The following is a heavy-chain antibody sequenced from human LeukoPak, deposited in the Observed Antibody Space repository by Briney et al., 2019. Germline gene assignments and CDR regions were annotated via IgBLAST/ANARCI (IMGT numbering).Heavy chain of an antibody. CDR2: ISGSGGST. D-gene: IGHD3-16*02. V-gene: IGHV3-23*01. CDR3: AKSRRTMITFGGVIVRDY. CDR1: GFTFSSYA. Sequence: GGSLRLSCAASGFTFSSYAMSWVRQAPGKGLEWVSAISGSGGSTYYADSVKGRFTISRDNSKNTLYLQMNSLRAEDTAVYYCAKSRRTMITFGGVIVRDYWGQGTLVTVSS. J-gene: IGHJ4*02.